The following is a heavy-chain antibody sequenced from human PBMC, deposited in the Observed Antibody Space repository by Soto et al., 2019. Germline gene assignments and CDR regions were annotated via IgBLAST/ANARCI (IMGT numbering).Heavy chain of an antibody. CDR3: AKEDPYGSGSYYIRDGSHFDY. Sequence: GGSLRLSCAASGFTFSSYAMSWVRQAPGKGLEWVSAISGSGGSTYYADSVKGRFTISRDNSKNTLYLQMNSLRAEDTAVYYCAKEDPYGSGSYYIRDGSHFDYWGQGTLVTVSS. CDR2: ISGSGGST. J-gene: IGHJ4*02. D-gene: IGHD3-10*01. V-gene: IGHV3-23*01. CDR1: GFTFSSYA.